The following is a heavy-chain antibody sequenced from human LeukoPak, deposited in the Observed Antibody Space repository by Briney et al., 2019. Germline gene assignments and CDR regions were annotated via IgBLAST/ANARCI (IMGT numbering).Heavy chain of an antibody. Sequence: GGSLRLSCAASGFTFSSYAMSWVRQAPGKGLEWVSAISGSGGSTYYADSVKGRFTISRDNSKNTLYLQMNSLRAEDTAVYYCVKDQAGGYYDFWSGYSHFDYWGQGTLVTVSS. D-gene: IGHD3-3*01. J-gene: IGHJ4*02. CDR1: GFTFSSYA. V-gene: IGHV3-23*01. CDR3: VKDQAGGYYDFWSGYSHFDY. CDR2: ISGSGGST.